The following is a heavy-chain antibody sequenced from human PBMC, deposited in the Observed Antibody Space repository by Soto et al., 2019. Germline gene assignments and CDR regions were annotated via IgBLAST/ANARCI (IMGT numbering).Heavy chain of an antibody. Sequence: VELEQSGAEVKKPGSSVKVSCTTSGAILSGYTFSWVRQAPGQGLEWMGRIIPIIGAPFSTQKFQDRVAFTADISTNTVYMSVRSVKSEDTAGYYCARVYGTTERTRGMDVWGKGTTVTVSS. J-gene: IGHJ6*04. CDR3: ARVYGTTERTRGMDV. CDR1: GAILSGYT. V-gene: IGHV1-69*08. D-gene: IGHD1-1*01. CDR2: IIPIIGAP.